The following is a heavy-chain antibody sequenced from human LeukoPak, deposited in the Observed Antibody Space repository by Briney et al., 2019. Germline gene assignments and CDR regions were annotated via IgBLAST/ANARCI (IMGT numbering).Heavy chain of an antibody. J-gene: IGHJ6*03. D-gene: IGHD3-22*01. CDR1: GFTFSDHY. CDR2: TRNKANSYTT. Sequence: GGSLRLSCAASGFTFSDHYMDWVRLAPGKGLEWVGRTRNKANSYTTDYAASVKGRFTISRDDSKNSLYLQMNSLKTEDTAVYYCARARYDSSGYYFYYYYMDVWGKGTTVTVSS. CDR3: ARARYDSSGYYFYYYYMDV. V-gene: IGHV3-72*01.